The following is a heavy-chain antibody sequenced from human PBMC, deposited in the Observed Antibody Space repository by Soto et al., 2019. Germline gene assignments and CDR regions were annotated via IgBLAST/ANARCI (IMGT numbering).Heavy chain of an antibody. Sequence: GGSLRLSCAASGFTFSSYSMNWVRQAPGKGLEWVSSISSSSYIYYADSVKGRFTISRDNAKNSLYLQMNSLRAEDTAVYYCAKGSALYGMDVWGQGTTVTVSS. CDR2: ISSSSYI. D-gene: IGHD3-10*01. V-gene: IGHV3-21*01. J-gene: IGHJ6*02. CDR3: AKGSALYGMDV. CDR1: GFTFSSYS.